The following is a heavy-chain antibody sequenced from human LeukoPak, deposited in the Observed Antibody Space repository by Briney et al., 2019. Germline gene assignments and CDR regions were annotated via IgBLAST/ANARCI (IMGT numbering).Heavy chain of an antibody. CDR3: AKWFRGSGSDRFYDK. CDR1: GFTFIA. J-gene: IGHJ4*02. CDR2: INSVDDT. D-gene: IGHD3-10*01. V-gene: IGHV3-23*01. Sequence: GEPLRLSCAASGFTFIAVDWVRQAPGMGLEWVSTINSVDDTYYSESVRGRFTVSRDKSKNTVYLHMNSLRAEDTAVYHCAKWFRGSGSDRFYDKWGQGTLVTVSS.